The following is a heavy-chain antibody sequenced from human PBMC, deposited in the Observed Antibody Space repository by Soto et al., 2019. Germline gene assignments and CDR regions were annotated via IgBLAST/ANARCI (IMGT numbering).Heavy chain of an antibody. CDR2: ISGTGDST. J-gene: IGHJ5*02. V-gene: IGHV3-23*01. CDR3: AKDPLGMLFNWFDA. CDR1: GITFNSYA. Sequence: GGSLRLSCAASGITFNSYAMTWVRQAPGKGLEWVSSISGTGDSTFYADSVKGRFTISRDNSENTLYLQMNSLRADDTAVYFCAKDPLGMLFNWFDAWGQGTLVTV. D-gene: IGHD3-10*01.